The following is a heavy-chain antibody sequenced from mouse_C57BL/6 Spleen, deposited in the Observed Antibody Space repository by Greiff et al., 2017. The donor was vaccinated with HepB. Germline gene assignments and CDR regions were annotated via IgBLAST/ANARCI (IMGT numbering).Heavy chain of an antibody. Sequence: VQLQQSGAELVRPGASVTLSCKASGYTFTDYEMHWVKQTPVHGLEWIGAIDPETGGPAYNQKFKGKAILTADKSSSTAYMELRSLTSEDSAVYYCTRDGGSSYGGYFDVWGTGTTVTVSS. CDR2: IDPETGGP. CDR1: GYTFTDYE. CDR3: TRDGGSSYGGYFDV. D-gene: IGHD1-1*01. J-gene: IGHJ1*03. V-gene: IGHV1-15*01.